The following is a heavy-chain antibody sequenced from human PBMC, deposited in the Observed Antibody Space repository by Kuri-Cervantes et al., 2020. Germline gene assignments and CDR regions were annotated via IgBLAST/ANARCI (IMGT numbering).Heavy chain of an antibody. D-gene: IGHD6-19*01. CDR1: GYTFTSYA. J-gene: IGHJ5*02. Sequence: ASVKVSCKASGYTFTSYAMNWVRQATGQGLEWMGWMNPNSGNTGYAQKFQGRVTMTRNTSISTAYMELSSLRSEDTAVYYCARGGTYSSGWFWPFDPWGQGTLVTVSS. V-gene: IGHV1-8*02. CDR3: ARGGTYSSGWFWPFDP. CDR2: MNPNSGNT.